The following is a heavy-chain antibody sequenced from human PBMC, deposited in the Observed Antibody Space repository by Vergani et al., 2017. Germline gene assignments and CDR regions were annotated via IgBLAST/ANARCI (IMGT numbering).Heavy chain of an antibody. CDR3: ARVHYYGSGSYYNGMDY. D-gene: IGHD3-10*01. J-gene: IGHJ4*02. V-gene: IGHV3-21*01. CDR2: ISSSSSYI. Sequence: EVQLVESGGGLVKPGGSLRLSCAASGFTFSSYSMNWVRQAPGKGLEWVSSISSSSSYIYYADSVKGRFTISRDNAKNSLYLQMNSLRAEETAVYYCARVHYYGSGSYYNGMDYWGQGTLVTVSS. CDR1: GFTFSSYS.